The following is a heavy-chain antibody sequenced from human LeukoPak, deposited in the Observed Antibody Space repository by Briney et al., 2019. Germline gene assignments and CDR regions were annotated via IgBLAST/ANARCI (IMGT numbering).Heavy chain of an antibody. D-gene: IGHD3-3*01. Sequence: SVKVSCKASGGTFSSYTISWVRQAPGQGLEWMGRIIPILGIANYARKFQGRVTITADKSTSTAYMELSSLRSEDTAVYYCARASITIFGVVPNAFDIWGQGTMVTVSS. CDR2: IIPILGIA. J-gene: IGHJ3*02. V-gene: IGHV1-69*02. CDR1: GGTFSSYT. CDR3: ARASITIFGVVPNAFDI.